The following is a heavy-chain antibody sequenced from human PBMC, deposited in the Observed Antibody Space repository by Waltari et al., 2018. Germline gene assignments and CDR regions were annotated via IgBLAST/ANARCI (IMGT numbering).Heavy chain of an antibody. CDR1: GGSFSGYY. Sequence: QVQLQQWGAGLLKPSETLSLTCAVYGGSFSGYYWSWIRQPPGKGLEWIGEINHSGSTNYNPSLKSRVTISVDTSKNQFSLKLSSVTAADTAVYYCARGLARITIFGVVIMGAWFDYWGQGTLVTVSS. CDR3: ARGLARITIFGVVIMGAWFDY. V-gene: IGHV4-34*01. D-gene: IGHD3-3*01. CDR2: INHSGST. J-gene: IGHJ4*02.